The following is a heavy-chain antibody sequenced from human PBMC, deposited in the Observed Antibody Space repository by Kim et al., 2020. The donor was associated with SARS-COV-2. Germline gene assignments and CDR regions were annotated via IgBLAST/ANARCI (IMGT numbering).Heavy chain of an antibody. D-gene: IGHD6-19*01. J-gene: IGHJ5*02. V-gene: IGHV3-43*02. CDR2: ISMDGDTT. Sequence: GGSLRLSCEASGFTFGRHAMHWVRQPPGKPLEWVALISMDGDTTILADSVKGRFIISRDNTRNSLYLQMNSLSTEDTAIYYCVKGAQWLLHIPLGQGTLVSVPS. CDR3: VKGAQWLLHIP. CDR1: GFTFGRHA.